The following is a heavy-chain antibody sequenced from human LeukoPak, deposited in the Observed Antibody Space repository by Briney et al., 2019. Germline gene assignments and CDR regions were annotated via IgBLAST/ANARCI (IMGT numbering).Heavy chain of an antibody. Sequence: PSETLSLTCTVPGGSISSYYWSWIRQPPGKGLGWVGYIYYSGSTNYNPSLKSRVTISVDPCKTPFSLKLSSVTAADTAVYYCARVSAEHWYFDLWGRGALVTVSS. CDR2: IYYSGST. J-gene: IGHJ2*01. V-gene: IGHV4-59*01. CDR3: ARVSAEHWYFDL. CDR1: GGSISSYY.